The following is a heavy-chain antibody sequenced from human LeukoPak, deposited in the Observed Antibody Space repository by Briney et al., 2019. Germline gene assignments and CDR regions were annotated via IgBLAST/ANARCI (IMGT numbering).Heavy chain of an antibody. V-gene: IGHV4-39*07. D-gene: IGHD6-19*01. CDR3: AREVYGSGWSHFDY. J-gene: IGHJ4*02. Sequence: SETLSLTCTVSGGSISSSSYYWGWIRQPPGKGLEWIGSIYYSGSTYYNPSLKSRVTISIDTSKNQFSLRLSSVTAADRALYYCAREVYGSGWSHFDYWGQGTLVTVSS. CDR2: IYYSGST. CDR1: GGSISSSSYY.